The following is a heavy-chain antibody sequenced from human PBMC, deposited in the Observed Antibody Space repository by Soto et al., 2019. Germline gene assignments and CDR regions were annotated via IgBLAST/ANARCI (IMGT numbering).Heavy chain of an antibody. CDR2: IIPIFGTA. V-gene: IGHV1-69*12. CDR3: AGSGIAAAGTVSWYFDL. Sequence: QVQLVQSGAEVKKPGSSVKVSCKASGGTFSSYTISWVRQAPGQGLEWMGGIIPIFGTANYAQKFQGRVTITADESTSTAYMELSSVRSEDTAVYYCAGSGIAAAGTVSWYFDLWGRGTLVTVSS. CDR1: GGTFSSYT. J-gene: IGHJ2*01. D-gene: IGHD6-13*01.